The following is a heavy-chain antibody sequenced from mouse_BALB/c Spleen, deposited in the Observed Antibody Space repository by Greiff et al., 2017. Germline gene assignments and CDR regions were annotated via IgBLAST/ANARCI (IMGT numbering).Heavy chain of an antibody. CDR3: ASSHYFDV. J-gene: IGHJ1*01. CDR1: GYSITSDYA. Sequence: EVKLVESGPGLVKPSQSLSLTCTVTGYSITSDYAWNWIRQFPGNKLEWMGYISYSGSTSYNPSLKSRISITRDTSKNQFFLQLNSVTTEDTATYYCASSHYFDVWGAGTTVTVSS. V-gene: IGHV3-2*02. CDR2: ISYSGST.